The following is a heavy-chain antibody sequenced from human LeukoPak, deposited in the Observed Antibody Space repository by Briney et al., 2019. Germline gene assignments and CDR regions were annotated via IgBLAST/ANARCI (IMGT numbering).Heavy chain of an antibody. CDR3: ARDLGYCSGGSCLSFDY. V-gene: IGHV4-59*12. J-gene: IGHJ4*02. CDR1: GGSISSYY. Sequence: SETLSLTCTVSGGSISSYYWSWIRQPPGKGLEWIGYIYYSGSTNYNPSLKSRVTMSVDTSKNQFSLKLSSVTAADTAVYYCARDLGYCSGGSCLSFDYWGQGTLVTVSS. CDR2: IYYSGST. D-gene: IGHD2-15*01.